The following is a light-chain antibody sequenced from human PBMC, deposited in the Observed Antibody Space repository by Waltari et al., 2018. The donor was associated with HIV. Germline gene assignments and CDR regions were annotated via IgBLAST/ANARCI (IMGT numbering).Light chain of an antibody. CDR2: DAS. Sequence: DIQMTQSPSSLSASVGDRVTITCQASQDISNYLNWYQQKPGKAPELLIYDASNLETGVPSRFSGSGSGTDFTFTISSLQPEDIATYYCQQYDNLPPVFGPGTKVDIK. J-gene: IGKJ3*01. V-gene: IGKV1-33*01. CDR3: QQYDNLPPV. CDR1: QDISNY.